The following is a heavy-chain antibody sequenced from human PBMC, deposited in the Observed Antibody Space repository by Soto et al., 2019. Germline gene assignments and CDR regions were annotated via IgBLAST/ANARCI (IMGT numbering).Heavy chain of an antibody. V-gene: IGHV4-31*03. CDR2: IYYSGST. D-gene: IGHD3-10*01. J-gene: IGHJ3*02. CDR3: ARESYGSGI. Sequence: SEPLPLPCTVSGGSISSGGYYWSWIRQHPGKGLEWIGYIYYSGSTYYNPSLKSRVTISVDTSKNQFSLKLSSVTAADTAVYYCARESYGSGIWGQGTMVTVSS. CDR1: GGSISSGGYY.